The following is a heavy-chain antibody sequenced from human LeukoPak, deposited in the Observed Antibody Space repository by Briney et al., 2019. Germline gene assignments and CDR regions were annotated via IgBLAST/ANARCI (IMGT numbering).Heavy chain of an antibody. Sequence: AGGSLRLSCAASVFTFNSYSMYWVRQAPGKGLEWVSSISSSSSHMFYADSVKGRFSISRDNANNSLYLQMNSLRAEDTAVYYCVRDSGSSYGYYFLHWGQGTLVTVSS. D-gene: IGHD1-26*01. J-gene: IGHJ1*01. V-gene: IGHV3-21*01. CDR2: ISSSSSHM. CDR3: VRDSGSSYGYYFLH. CDR1: VFTFNSYS.